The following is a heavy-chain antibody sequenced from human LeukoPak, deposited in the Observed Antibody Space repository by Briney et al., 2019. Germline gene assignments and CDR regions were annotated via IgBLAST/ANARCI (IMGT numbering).Heavy chain of an antibody. D-gene: IGHD2-15*01. CDR3: ARENVVVVAAALDY. J-gene: IGHJ4*02. CDR2: ISYDGSNK. V-gene: IGHV3-30*04. CDR1: GFTFSSYA. Sequence: PGGSLRLSCVASGFTFSSYAMHWVRQAPGKGLEWVAVISYDGSNKYYADSVKGRFTISRDNSKNTLYLQMNSLRAEDMAVYYCARENVVVVAAALDYWGQGTLVTVSS.